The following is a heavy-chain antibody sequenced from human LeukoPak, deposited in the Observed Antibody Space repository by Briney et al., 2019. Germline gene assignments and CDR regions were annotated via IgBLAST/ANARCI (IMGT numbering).Heavy chain of an antibody. CDR3: AREDKWELLPGNFDY. CDR1: GGTFSSYA. D-gene: IGHD1-26*01. CDR2: IIPIFGTA. J-gene: IGHJ4*02. Sequence: SVKVSCKASGGTFSSYAISWVRQAPGQGLEWMGRIIPIFGTANYAQKFQGRVTITTDESTSTAYMELSSLRSEDTAVYYCAREDKWELLPGNFDYWGQRTLVTVSS. V-gene: IGHV1-69*05.